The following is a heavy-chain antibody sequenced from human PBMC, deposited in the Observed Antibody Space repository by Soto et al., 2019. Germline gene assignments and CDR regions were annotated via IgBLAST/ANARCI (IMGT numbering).Heavy chain of an antibody. J-gene: IGHJ6*02. D-gene: IGHD2-2*01. CDR1: GGTFSSYA. Sequence: EASVKVSCKASGGTFSSYAISWVRQAPGQGLEWMGGIIPIFGTADYAQKFQGRVTITADESTSTAYMELSSLRSEDTAVYYCARYCISTSCINHYYYYGMDVWGQGTTVTFSS. CDR2: IIPIFGTA. V-gene: IGHV1-69*13. CDR3: ARYCISTSCINHYYYYGMDV.